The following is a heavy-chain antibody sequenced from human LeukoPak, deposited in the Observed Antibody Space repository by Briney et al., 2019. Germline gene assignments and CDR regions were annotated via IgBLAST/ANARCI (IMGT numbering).Heavy chain of an antibody. CDR3: ASSSGWPLGFDY. CDR1: GFTVSSNY. J-gene: IGHJ4*02. D-gene: IGHD6-19*01. Sequence: GGSLRLSCAASGFTVSSNYMSWVRQAPGKGLEWVSVIYSGGSTYYADSVKGRFTISRDNSKNTLYLQMNSLGAEDTAVYYCASSSGWPLGFDYWGQGTLVTVSS. CDR2: IYSGGST. V-gene: IGHV3-66*01.